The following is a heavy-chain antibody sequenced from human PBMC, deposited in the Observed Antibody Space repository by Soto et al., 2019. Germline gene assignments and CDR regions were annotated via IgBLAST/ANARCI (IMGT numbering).Heavy chain of an antibody. D-gene: IGHD6-13*01. CDR1: GYTFTSYY. V-gene: IGHV1-46*01. CDR2: INPSGGST. CDR3: ARNPHSSSWPHYMDV. Sequence: ASVKVSCKASGYTFTSYYMRWVRQAPGQGLEWMGIINPSGGSTSYAQKFQGRVTMTRDTSTSTVYMELSSLRSEDTAVYYCARNPHSSSWPHYMDVWGQGTTVTVSS. J-gene: IGHJ6*02.